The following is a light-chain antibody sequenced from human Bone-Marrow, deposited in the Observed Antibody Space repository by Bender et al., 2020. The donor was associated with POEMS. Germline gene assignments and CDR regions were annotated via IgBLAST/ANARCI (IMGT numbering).Light chain of an antibody. CDR1: NIGSKG. CDR2: DDS. V-gene: IGLV3-21*02. J-gene: IGLJ2*01. Sequence: SYVVTQPPSVSVAPGQTARMTCGGNNIGSKGVHWYQQRPGQAPVLVVYDDSDRPSGIPERYSGSNSGNTATLTISRVEVEDEADYFCQVWDRNVDRPDFGGGTRLTVL. CDR3: QVWDRNVDRPD.